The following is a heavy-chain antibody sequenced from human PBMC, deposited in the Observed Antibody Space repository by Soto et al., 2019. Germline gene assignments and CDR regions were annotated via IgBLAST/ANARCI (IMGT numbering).Heavy chain of an antibody. V-gene: IGHV4-39*01. Sequence: SETLSLTSTVSGSSIRSSTSYWGWIRQPPGKGLEWIGSIYYGGSTYSNPSLQSRVNISVDTSKNQFSLKLSSVTAADTAVYYCARSHGSSYSSTRYAFDIWGQGTMVT. CDR3: ARSHGSSYSSTRYAFDI. CDR1: GSSIRSSTSY. D-gene: IGHD6-13*01. CDR2: IYYGGST. J-gene: IGHJ3*02.